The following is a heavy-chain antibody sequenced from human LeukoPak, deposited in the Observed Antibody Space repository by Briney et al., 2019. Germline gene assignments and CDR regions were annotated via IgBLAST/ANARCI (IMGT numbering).Heavy chain of an antibody. CDR1: GYTFTSYG. Sequence: ASVKVSCKASGYTFTSYGISWVRQAPGQGLEWMGWISAYNGNTNYAQKLQGRVTMTTDTSTSTAYMELSSLRSEDTAVYYCASSPLETDSYGYYYYGMDVWGQGTTVTVSS. D-gene: IGHD5-18*01. CDR2: ISAYNGNT. CDR3: ASSPLETDSYGYYYYGMDV. J-gene: IGHJ6*02. V-gene: IGHV1-18*01.